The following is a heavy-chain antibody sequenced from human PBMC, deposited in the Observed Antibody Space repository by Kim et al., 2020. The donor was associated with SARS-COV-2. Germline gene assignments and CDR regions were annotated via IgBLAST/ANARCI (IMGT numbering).Heavy chain of an antibody. CDR2: IKSKTDGGTT. CDR1: GFTFSNAW. Sequence: GGSLRLSCAASGFTFSNAWMSWVRQAPGKGLEWVGRIKSKTDGGTTDYAAPVKGRFTISRDDSKNTLYLQMNSLKTEDTAVYYCTTDLNPHEGSSGWYGSFYWGQGTLVTVSS. V-gene: IGHV3-15*01. D-gene: IGHD6-19*01. CDR3: TTDLNPHEGSSGWYGSFY. J-gene: IGHJ4*02.